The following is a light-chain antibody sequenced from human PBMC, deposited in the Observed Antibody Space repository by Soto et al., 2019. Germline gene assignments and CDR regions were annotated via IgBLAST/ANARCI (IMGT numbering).Light chain of an antibody. CDR3: SSKTSTSTLL. V-gene: IGLV2-14*01. J-gene: IGLJ2*01. CDR1: SSDVGGYNY. CDR2: EVN. Sequence: QSVLTQPASVSGSPGQSITISCTGTSSDVGGYNYVSWYQQHPGQAPKLMIYEVNNRPSGISNRFSGSKSGNTASLTISGLQAEDEADYYCSSKTSTSTLLFGGGTKLTVL.